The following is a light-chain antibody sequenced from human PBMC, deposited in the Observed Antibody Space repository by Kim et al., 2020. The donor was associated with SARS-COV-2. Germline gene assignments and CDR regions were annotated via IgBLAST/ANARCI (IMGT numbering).Light chain of an antibody. CDR1: SSNIGAGYD. CDR3: QSYESSLSGWV. J-gene: IGLJ3*02. Sequence: QRVTISCTGSSSNIGAGYDVHWYQQLPGTAPKLLIYGNSNRPSGVPDRFSGSKSGTSASLAITGLQAEDEADYYCQSYESSLSGWVFGGGTQLTVL. V-gene: IGLV1-40*01. CDR2: GNS.